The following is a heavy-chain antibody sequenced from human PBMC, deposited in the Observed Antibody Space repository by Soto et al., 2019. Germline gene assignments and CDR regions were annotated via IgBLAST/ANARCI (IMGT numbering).Heavy chain of an antibody. J-gene: IGHJ5*02. Sequence: QVQLQESGPGLVKPSQTLSLTCTVSGGSISTVGYYWSWIRQHPGRGLDWIGYIYNSATTYYNPPLKSRVTISVDTSKNQFSLKLSSVTVADTAVYYCARDPAPWGQGALVTVSS. CDR3: ARDPAP. CDR2: IYNSATT. V-gene: IGHV4-31*03. CDR1: GGSISTVGYY.